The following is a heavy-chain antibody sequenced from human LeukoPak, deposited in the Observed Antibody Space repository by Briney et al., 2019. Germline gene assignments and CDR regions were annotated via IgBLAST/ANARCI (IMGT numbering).Heavy chain of an antibody. CDR2: IYYSGST. J-gene: IGHJ2*01. Sequence: SETLSLTCTVSGGSISSYYWSWIRQPPGKGLEWIGYIYYSGSTNYNPSLKSRVTISVDTSKNQFSLKLSSVTAADTAVYYCARDRIFSSWYEYWYFDLWGRGTLVTVSS. CDR3: ARDRIFSSWYEYWYFDL. V-gene: IGHV4-59*01. D-gene: IGHD6-13*01. CDR1: GGSISSYY.